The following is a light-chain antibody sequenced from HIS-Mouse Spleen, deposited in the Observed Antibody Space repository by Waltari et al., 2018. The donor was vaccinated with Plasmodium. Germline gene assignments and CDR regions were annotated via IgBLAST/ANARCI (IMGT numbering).Light chain of an antibody. CDR2: GAS. CDR1: QSVRSSY. CDR3: QQYGSSPT. V-gene: IGKV3-20*01. Sequence: EIVLTQSPGTLPLSPGDRATLSCRASQSVRSSYLSWYQQKPGQAPRLLIYGASSRATGLPDRFSGSGSGTDFTLTISRLEPEDFAVYYCQQYGSSPTFGQGTKVEIK. J-gene: IGKJ1*01.